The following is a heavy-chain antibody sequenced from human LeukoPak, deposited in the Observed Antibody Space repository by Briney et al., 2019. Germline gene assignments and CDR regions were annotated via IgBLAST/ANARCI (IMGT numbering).Heavy chain of an antibody. D-gene: IGHD3-3*01. V-gene: IGHV3-21*04. CDR1: GFTFSNYS. J-gene: IGHJ5*02. CDR2: ISISSSHT. Sequence: PGGSLRLSCAASGFTFSNYSMHWVRQAPGTGLEWVSSISISSSHTFYADSVEGRFTISRDNAKNSLYLQMNSLRAEDTALYYCARVAIFGLLDPWGQGTLVTVSS. CDR3: ARVAIFGLLDP.